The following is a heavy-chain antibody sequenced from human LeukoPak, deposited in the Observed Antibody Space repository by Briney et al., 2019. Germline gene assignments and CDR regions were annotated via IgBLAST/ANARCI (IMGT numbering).Heavy chain of an antibody. CDR2: IFHSGST. CDR3: ARRHVEYSSSSDPYYFDY. CDR1: GYSISSGYY. Sequence: SETLSLTCTVSGYSISSGYYWGWIRQPPGKGLEWIGTIFHSGSTYYNPSLKSRVAISVDTSKNQFSLKLSSVTAADTAVYYCARRHVEYSSSSDPYYFDYWGQGTLVTASS. V-gene: IGHV4-38-2*02. J-gene: IGHJ4*02. D-gene: IGHD6-6*01.